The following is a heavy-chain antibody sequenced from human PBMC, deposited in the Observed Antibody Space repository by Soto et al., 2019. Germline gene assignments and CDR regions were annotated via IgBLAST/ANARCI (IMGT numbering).Heavy chain of an antibody. Sequence: QVQLVESGGGVVQPGRSLRLSCAASGFTFSSYAMHWVRQAPGKGLEWVAVISYDGSNKYYADSVKGRFTISRDNSKNKLYLQMNSLRAEDTAVYYCARGGAGTTPGGYWGQGTLVTVSS. CDR3: ARGGAGTTPGGY. CDR1: GFTFSSYA. V-gene: IGHV3-30-3*01. D-gene: IGHD1-1*01. J-gene: IGHJ4*02. CDR2: ISYDGSNK.